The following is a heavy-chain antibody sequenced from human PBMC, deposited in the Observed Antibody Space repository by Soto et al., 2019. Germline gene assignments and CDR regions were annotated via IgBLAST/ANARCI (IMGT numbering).Heavy chain of an antibody. V-gene: IGHV4-61*01. Sequence: SDTLSLTCTVSGGSVSSGSYYWSWIRQPPGKGLEWIGYIYYSGSTNYNPSLKSRVTISVDTSKNQFSLKLSSVTAADTAVYYCARDGREHYFDYWGQGTLVTVSA. CDR2: IYYSGST. D-gene: IGHD1-26*01. J-gene: IGHJ4*02. CDR1: GGSVSSGSYY. CDR3: ARDGREHYFDY.